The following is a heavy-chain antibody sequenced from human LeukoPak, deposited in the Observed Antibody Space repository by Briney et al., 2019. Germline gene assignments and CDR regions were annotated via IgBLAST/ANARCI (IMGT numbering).Heavy chain of an antibody. V-gene: IGHV6-1*01. CDR2: TYYRSKWYN. CDR1: GDSVSSNSAA. D-gene: IGHD2-2*03. CDR3: ARAGGDLDSVYYYYYMDV. Sequence: SQTLSLTCAISGDSVSSNSAAWNWIRQSPSRGLEWLGRTYYRSKWYNDYAVSVKSRITINPDTSKNQFSLQLNSVTPEDTAVYYCARAGGDLDSVYYYYYMDVWGKGTTVTVSS. J-gene: IGHJ6*03.